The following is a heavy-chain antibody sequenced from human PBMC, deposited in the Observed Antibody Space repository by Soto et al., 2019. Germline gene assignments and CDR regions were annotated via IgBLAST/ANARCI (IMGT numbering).Heavy chain of an antibody. V-gene: IGHV4-59*01. CDR3: ARFSPPRKSYDSNPGWFDP. D-gene: IGHD3-22*01. Sequence: SETLSLTCTVSGGSLNSCYWTWIRQSPGKGLEWIGYVSSTGSTNYNPSLKSRVILSLDTSTSEVSLSLTSVTAADAAVYFCARFSPPRKSYDSNPGWFDPWGQGIMVTVSS. CDR2: VSSTGST. J-gene: IGHJ5*02. CDR1: GGSLNSCY.